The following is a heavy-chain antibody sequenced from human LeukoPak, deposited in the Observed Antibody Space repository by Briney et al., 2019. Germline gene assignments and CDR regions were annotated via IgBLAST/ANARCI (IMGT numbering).Heavy chain of an antibody. CDR1: GYTFTSYD. CDR3: ARGPGVVVPAATYDYYGRDV. J-gene: IGHJ6*02. V-gene: IGHV1-8*01. Sequence: GASVKVSCKASGYTFTSYDINWVRQATGQGLEWMGWMNPNIGNTGYAQKFQGRVTMTRNTSISTAYMELSSLRSEDTAVYYCARGPGVVVPAATYDYYGRDVWGQGTTVTVSS. CDR2: MNPNIGNT. D-gene: IGHD2-2*01.